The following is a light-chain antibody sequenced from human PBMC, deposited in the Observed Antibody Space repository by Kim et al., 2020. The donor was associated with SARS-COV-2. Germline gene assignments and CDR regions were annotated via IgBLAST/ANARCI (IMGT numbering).Light chain of an antibody. J-gene: IGKJ1*01. CDR2: AAS. CDR1: QGISNY. V-gene: IGKV1-27*01. Sequence: DIQMTQSPSSLSASVGDRVTITCRASQGISNYLDWYQQKPGKGPKLLIYAASTLQSGVPSRFSGSVSGTDFTLTISSLQPEDVATYNSQKYISAPWTFGQGTKVEIK. CDR3: QKYISAPWT.